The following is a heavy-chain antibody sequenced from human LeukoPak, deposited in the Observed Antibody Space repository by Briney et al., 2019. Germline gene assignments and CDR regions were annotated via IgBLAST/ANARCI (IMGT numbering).Heavy chain of an antibody. CDR2: IYSGGST. J-gene: IGHJ4*02. V-gene: IGHV3-66*01. Sequence: PGGSLRLSCAASELSVGSNYMTWVRQAPGKGLEWVSLIYSGGSTYYADSVKGRFTISRENSKNTLYLQLNSLRAEDTAVYYCAGGPSGYHNTGGQGTLVTVSS. D-gene: IGHD5-12*01. CDR3: AGGPSGYHNT. CDR1: ELSVGSNY.